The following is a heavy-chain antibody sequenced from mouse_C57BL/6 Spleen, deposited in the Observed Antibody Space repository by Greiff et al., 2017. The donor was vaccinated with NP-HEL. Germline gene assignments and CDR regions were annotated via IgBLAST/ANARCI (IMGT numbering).Heavy chain of an antibody. CDR2: IYPRDGST. J-gene: IGHJ1*03. D-gene: IGHD2-14*01. CDR1: GYTFTSYD. CDR3: ARRGMYDEDWYFDV. Sequence: VQLQESGPELVKPGASVKLSCKASGYTFTSYDINWVKQRPGQGLEWIGWIYPRDGSTKYNEKFKGKATLTVDTSSSTAYMELHSLTSEDSAVYFCARRGMYDEDWYFDVWGTGTTVTVSS. V-gene: IGHV1-85*01.